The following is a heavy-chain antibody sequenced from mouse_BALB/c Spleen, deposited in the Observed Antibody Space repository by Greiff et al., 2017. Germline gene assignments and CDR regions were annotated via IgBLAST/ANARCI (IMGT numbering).Heavy chain of an antibody. CDR3: ASGDGPSWFAY. V-gene: IGHV1-87*01. D-gene: IGHD1-1*01. J-gene: IGHJ3*01. Sequence: QVQLKQSGAELARPGASVKLSCKASGYTFTSYWMQWVKQRPGQGLEWIGAIYPGDGDTRYTQKFKGKATLTADKSSSTAYMQLSSLASEDSAVYYCASGDGPSWFAYWGQGTLVTVSA. CDR2: IYPGDGDT. CDR1: GYTFTSYW.